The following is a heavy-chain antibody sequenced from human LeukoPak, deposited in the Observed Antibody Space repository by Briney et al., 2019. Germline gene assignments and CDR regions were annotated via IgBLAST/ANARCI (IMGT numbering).Heavy chain of an antibody. CDR2: ISWNSGSI. V-gene: IGHV3-9*01. D-gene: IGHD3-9*01. J-gene: IGHJ4*02. Sequence: GGSLRLSCAASGFTFDDYAMHWVRQAPGKGLEWVSGISWNSGSIGYADSVKGRFTISRDNAKNFLYLQMNSLRAEDTAVYYCARDEIYYDILTGYRHFDYWGQGTLVTVFS. CDR1: GFTFDDYA. CDR3: ARDEIYYDILTGYRHFDY.